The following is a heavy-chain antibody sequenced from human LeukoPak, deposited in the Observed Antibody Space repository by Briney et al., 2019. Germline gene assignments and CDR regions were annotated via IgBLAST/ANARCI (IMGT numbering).Heavy chain of an antibody. V-gene: IGHV4-4*02. CDR1: GGSISSSNW. Sequence: SGTLSLTCAVSGGSISSSNWWSWVRQPPGKGLEWIGEIYHSGSTNYNPSLKSRVTISVDKSKNQFSRKLSSVTAADTAVYYCARAPGSGIRFLEWLPDSLYYFDYWGQGTLVTVSS. D-gene: IGHD3-3*01. J-gene: IGHJ4*02. CDR3: ARAPGSGIRFLEWLPDSLYYFDY. CDR2: IYHSGST.